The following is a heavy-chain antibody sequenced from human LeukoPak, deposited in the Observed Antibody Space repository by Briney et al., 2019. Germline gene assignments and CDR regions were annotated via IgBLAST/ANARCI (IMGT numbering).Heavy chain of an antibody. Sequence: GGSLRLSCAASGFTFSSYSMNWVRQAPGKGLEWVSYISSSSSTIYYADSVKGRFTISRDNAKNSLYLQMNSLRAEDTAVYYCATGVPAANDAFDIWGQGTMVTVSS. J-gene: IGHJ3*02. CDR2: ISSSSSTI. CDR1: GFTFSSYS. D-gene: IGHD2-2*01. CDR3: ATGVPAANDAFDI. V-gene: IGHV3-48*04.